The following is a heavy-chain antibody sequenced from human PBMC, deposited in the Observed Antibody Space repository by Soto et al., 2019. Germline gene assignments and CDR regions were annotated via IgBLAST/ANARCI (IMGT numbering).Heavy chain of an antibody. Sequence: QVQLVESGGGVVQPGRSLRLSCSASGFTFGRYDMHWVRQAPGKGLEWVAGMSFDGINKYYAESVGGRFTISRDNSQSTVFLEVSSLRAEDPAVYYCAAGSHVDYWGQGTLVTFSS. CDR3: AAGSHVDY. V-gene: IGHV3-30*03. D-gene: IGHD6-13*01. CDR2: MSFDGINK. J-gene: IGHJ4*02. CDR1: GFTFGRYD.